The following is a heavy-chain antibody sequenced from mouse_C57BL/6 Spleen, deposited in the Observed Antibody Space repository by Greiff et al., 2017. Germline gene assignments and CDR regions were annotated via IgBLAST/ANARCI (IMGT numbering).Heavy chain of an antibody. CDR3: ARRGPNWEDAMDY. Sequence: QVQLQQPGAELVKPGASVKMSCKASGYTFTSYWITWVKQRPGQGLEWIGDIYPGSGSTNYNEKFKSKATLTVDTSSRPAYMQLRSLTSEDSAVYYCARRGPNWEDAMDYWGQGTSVTVSS. V-gene: IGHV1-55*01. CDR1: GYTFTSYW. D-gene: IGHD4-1*02. J-gene: IGHJ4*01. CDR2: IYPGSGST.